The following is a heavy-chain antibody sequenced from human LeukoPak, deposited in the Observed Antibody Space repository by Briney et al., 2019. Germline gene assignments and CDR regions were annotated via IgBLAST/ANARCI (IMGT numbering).Heavy chain of an antibody. Sequence: GRSLRLSCAASGFTFDDYAMHWVRQAPGKGLEWVSGISWNSGSIGYADSVKGRFTISRDNAKNSLYLQMNSLGAEDTALYYCAKDGRIAVAYFDYWGQGTLVTVSS. V-gene: IGHV3-9*01. CDR2: ISWNSGSI. CDR1: GFTFDDYA. D-gene: IGHD6-13*01. J-gene: IGHJ4*02. CDR3: AKDGRIAVAYFDY.